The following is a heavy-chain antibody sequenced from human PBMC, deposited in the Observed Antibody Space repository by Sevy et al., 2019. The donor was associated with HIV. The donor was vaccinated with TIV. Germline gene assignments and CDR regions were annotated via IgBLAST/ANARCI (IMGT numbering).Heavy chain of an antibody. CDR2: IIPIFGTA. CDR3: ARDIVVVPAAIVYYYGMDV. J-gene: IGHJ6*02. V-gene: IGHV1-69*13. CDR1: GGTFSSYA. Sequence: AVKVSCKASGGTFSSYAISWVRQAPGQGLEWMGGIIPIFGTANYAQKFQGRVTITADESTSTAYMELSSLRSEDTAVYYCARDIVVVPAAIVYYYGMDVWGQGTTVTVSS. D-gene: IGHD2-2*01.